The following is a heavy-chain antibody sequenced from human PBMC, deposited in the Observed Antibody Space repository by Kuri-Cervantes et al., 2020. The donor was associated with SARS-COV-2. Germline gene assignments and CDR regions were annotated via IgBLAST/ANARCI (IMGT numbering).Heavy chain of an antibody. CDR2: IWYDGSNK. CDR1: GFTFSSYA. J-gene: IGHJ4*02. CDR3: ARESALLSLDY. Sequence: GESLKISCAASGFTFSSYAMHWVRQAPGKGLEWVAVIWYDGSNKYYADSVKGRFTTSRDNAKNSLYLQMNSLRAEDTAVYCCARESALLSLDYWGQGTLVTVSS. D-gene: IGHD2-8*01. V-gene: IGHV3-33*08.